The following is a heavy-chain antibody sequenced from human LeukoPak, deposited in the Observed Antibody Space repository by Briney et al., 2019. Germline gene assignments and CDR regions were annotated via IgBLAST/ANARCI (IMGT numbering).Heavy chain of an antibody. V-gene: IGHV1-69*05. J-gene: IGHJ4*02. CDR3: ASDHDYRAFDY. CDR2: IIPIFGTA. CDR1: GGTFSSYA. D-gene: IGHD4-11*01. Sequence: SVKVSCKASGGTFSSYAISWVRQAPGQGLEWMGRIIPIFGTANYAQKFQGRVTITTDESTSTAYMELSSVRSEDTAVYYCASDHDYRAFDYWGQGTLVTVSS.